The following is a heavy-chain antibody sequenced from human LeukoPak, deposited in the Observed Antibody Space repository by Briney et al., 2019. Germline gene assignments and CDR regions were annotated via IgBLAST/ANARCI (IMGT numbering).Heavy chain of an antibody. D-gene: IGHD3-10*02. Sequence: GGSLRLSCAASGFTFNSYSMNWVRQAPGKGLEWVSYISSSSSTIYYADSVKGRFTISRDNAKNSLYLQMNSLRAEDTAVYYCAELGITMIGGVWGKGTTVTTSS. V-gene: IGHV3-48*04. CDR1: GFTFNSYS. CDR2: ISSSSSTI. CDR3: AELGITMIGGV. J-gene: IGHJ6*04.